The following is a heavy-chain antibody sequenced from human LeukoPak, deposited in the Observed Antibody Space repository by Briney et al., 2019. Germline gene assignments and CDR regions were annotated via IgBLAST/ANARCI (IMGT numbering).Heavy chain of an antibody. V-gene: IGHV4-59*08. J-gene: IGHJ4*02. Sequence: SETLSLTCTVSGGSLSGFYWSWVRQPPGKGLECIGYIHYSGSTNYVPSLKSRARISLDTSKNQFSLSLNSVTAADTAVYYCATNYGSGSYYILVYWGQGTLVTVSS. CDR3: ATNYGSGSYYILVY. CDR1: GGSLSGFY. D-gene: IGHD3-10*01. CDR2: IHYSGST.